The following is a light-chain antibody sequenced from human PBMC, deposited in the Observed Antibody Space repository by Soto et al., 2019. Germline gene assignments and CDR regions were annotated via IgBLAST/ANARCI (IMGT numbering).Light chain of an antibody. CDR2: EGS. V-gene: IGLV2-23*03. CDR3: CSYGGSSTVDV. Sequence: QSALAQPASVSGSPGQSITISCTGSSSDVRNYHLVSWYQQYPGKAPKLIIYEGSKRPSGVSNRFSGSRSGNTASLTISGLQPEDEADYYCCSYGGSSTVDVYGTGTKVTVL. J-gene: IGLJ1*01. CDR1: SSDVRNYHL.